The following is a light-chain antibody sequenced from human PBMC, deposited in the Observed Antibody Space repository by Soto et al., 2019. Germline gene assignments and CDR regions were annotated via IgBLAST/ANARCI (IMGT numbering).Light chain of an antibody. J-gene: IGLJ3*02. Sequence: QSVLTQPPSVSGAPGQRVTISCTGGSSNIGAGHDVHWYQQLPGTAPKLLIYGNNNRPSGVPDRFSGSKSVTSASLAITGLQAEDEADYYCQSFDSSLTGWVFGGGTKLTVL. CDR1: SSNIGAGHD. CDR3: QSFDSSLTGWV. CDR2: GNN. V-gene: IGLV1-40*01.